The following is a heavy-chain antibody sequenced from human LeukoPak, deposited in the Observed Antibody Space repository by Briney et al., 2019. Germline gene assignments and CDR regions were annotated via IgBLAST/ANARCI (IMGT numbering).Heavy chain of an antibody. D-gene: IGHD3-9*01. V-gene: IGHV3-9*01. CDR3: AKDSVLRYFDWLPANPFFDY. J-gene: IGHJ4*02. Sequence: PGGSLRLSCAASGFTFDDYAMHWVRQAPGKGLEWVSGISWNSGSIGYADSVKGRFTISRDNSKNTLYLQMNSLRAEDTAVYYCAKDSVLRYFDWLPANPFFDYWGQGTLVTVSS. CDR2: ISWNSGSI. CDR1: GFTFDDYA.